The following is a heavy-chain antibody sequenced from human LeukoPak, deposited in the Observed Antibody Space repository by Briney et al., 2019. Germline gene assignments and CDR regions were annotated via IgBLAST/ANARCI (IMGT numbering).Heavy chain of an antibody. CDR1: GYTFTSYY. CDR2: INPRGGST. V-gene: IGHV1-46*01. Sequence: GASVKLSCKASGYTFTSYYMHWMRQAPGQGPEWMGIINPRGGSTDYSQKFQDRVTMSSDTSTSTVYMELSSLRSEDTAVYFCARVGVTAATADSWGQGTLVTVSS. J-gene: IGHJ4*02. CDR3: ARVGVTAATADS. D-gene: IGHD6-25*01.